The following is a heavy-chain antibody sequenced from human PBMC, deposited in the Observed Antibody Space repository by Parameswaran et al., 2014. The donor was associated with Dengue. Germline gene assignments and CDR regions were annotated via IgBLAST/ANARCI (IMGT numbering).Heavy chain of an antibody. V-gene: IGHV1-46*01. CDR2: INPSGGST. D-gene: IGHD6-6*01. Sequence: WVRQAPGQGLEWMGIINPSGGSTSYAQKFQGRVTMTRDTSTSTVYMELSSLRSEDTAVYYCARDRTLAPNAARGPDYWGQGTPGHRLL. CDR3: ARDRTLAPNAARGPDY. J-gene: IGHJ4*02.